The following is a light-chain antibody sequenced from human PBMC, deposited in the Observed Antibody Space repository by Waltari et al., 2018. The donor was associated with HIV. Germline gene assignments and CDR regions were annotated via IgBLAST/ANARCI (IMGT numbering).Light chain of an antibody. Sequence: QSVLSQAPSASGTPGQSVAISCSGRTSNIGSHAVNWYQQLPGTAPKRLIHTNDQRPSGVPDRFSGSKSGTSASLAISGLQSADESDYYCATWDDSLNGPVFGGGTKLTVL. CDR2: TND. CDR3: ATWDDSLNGPV. V-gene: IGLV1-44*01. J-gene: IGLJ2*01. CDR1: TSNIGSHA.